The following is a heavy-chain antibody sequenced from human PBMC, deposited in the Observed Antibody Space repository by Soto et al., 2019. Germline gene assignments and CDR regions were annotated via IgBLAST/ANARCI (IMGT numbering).Heavy chain of an antibody. D-gene: IGHD3-9*01. CDR3: ARDANYDILTGYFFSPNS. V-gene: IGHV1-46*03. J-gene: IGHJ5*02. Sequence: ASVKVSCKASGYTFTSYYIHWVRQAPGQGLEWMGIINPSGGSTSYAQKFQGRVTMTRDTSTSTVYMELSSLRSEDTAVYYCARDANYDILTGYFFSPNSWGQGTLVTVSS. CDR2: INPSGGST. CDR1: GYTFTSYY.